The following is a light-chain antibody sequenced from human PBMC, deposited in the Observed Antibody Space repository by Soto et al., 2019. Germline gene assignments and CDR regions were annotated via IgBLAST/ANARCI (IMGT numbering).Light chain of an antibody. Sequence: QSVLTQPPSASGSPGQSVTLSCTGTSSDVGGYNYVSWYQQHPGKAPKLMIYEVSKRPSGVPDRFSGSKSGNTAPLTVSGLQPEDEADYYCSSYAGSNKSVFGTGTKLTVL. CDR3: SSYAGSNKSV. CDR1: SSDVGGYNY. J-gene: IGLJ1*01. V-gene: IGLV2-8*01. CDR2: EVS.